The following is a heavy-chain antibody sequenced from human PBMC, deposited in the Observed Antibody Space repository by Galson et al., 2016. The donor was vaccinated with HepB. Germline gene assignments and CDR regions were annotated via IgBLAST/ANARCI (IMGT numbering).Heavy chain of an antibody. CDR1: GFTFSSYW. CDR2: IKQDGSEST. V-gene: IGHV3-7*03. CDR3: AKEGGPGYYDFWSGRPAYFDS. D-gene: IGHD3-3*01. J-gene: IGHJ4*02. Sequence: SLRLSCAASGFTFSSYWMSWVRQAPGKGLEWVANIKQDGSESTYYADAVQGRFRISRDNSKNTLYLQMDSLSGEDTATYYCAKEGGPGYYDFWSGRPAYFDSWGQGTLVTVSA.